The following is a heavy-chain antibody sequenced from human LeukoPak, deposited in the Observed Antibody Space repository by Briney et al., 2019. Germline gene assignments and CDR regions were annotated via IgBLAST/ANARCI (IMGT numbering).Heavy chain of an antibody. Sequence: ASVKVSCKASGYTFTGYYMHWVRQAPGQGLELMGWINPNSGGTNYAQKFQGRVTMTRDPSISTAYMELSRLRSDDTAVYYCAREEKPYSSGSQPDYWGQGTLVTVSS. CDR2: INPNSGGT. D-gene: IGHD6-19*01. J-gene: IGHJ4*02. V-gene: IGHV1-2*02. CDR3: AREEKPYSSGSQPDY. CDR1: GYTFTGYY.